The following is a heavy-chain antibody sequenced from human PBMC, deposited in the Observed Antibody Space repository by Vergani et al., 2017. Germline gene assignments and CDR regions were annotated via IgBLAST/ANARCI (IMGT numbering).Heavy chain of an antibody. V-gene: IGHV3-23*01. CDR3: AKARDPNCKCGNCYSYYYGLEL. CDR2: ISGSGVST. Sequence: EVQLLESGGGLVQPGGSLRLTCAASEFTFSNYAMNWVRQAPGKGLEWVSGISGSGVSTYYTDSVKGRFTISRDNSKDTLYMQMNSLRVKDKAIYYCAKARDPNCKCGNCYSYYYGLELWGQGTTVTVSS. D-gene: IGHD2-21*01. CDR1: EFTFSNYA. J-gene: IGHJ6*02.